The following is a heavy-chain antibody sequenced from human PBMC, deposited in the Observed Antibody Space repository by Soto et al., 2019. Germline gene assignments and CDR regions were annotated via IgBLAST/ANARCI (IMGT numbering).Heavy chain of an antibody. CDR3: TKALEELYLVHS. CDR1: GFTFSSYS. D-gene: IGHD2-15*01. V-gene: IGHV3-21*04. J-gene: IGHJ4*02. CDR2: ITRNSDI. Sequence: PGGSLRLSCAASGFTFSSYSMHWVRQAPGKGLEWVSAITRNSDIYYADSVKGRFTISRDNAQNSVSLQMDSLRAEDTAVYYCTKALEELYLVHSWGQGSLVTVSS.